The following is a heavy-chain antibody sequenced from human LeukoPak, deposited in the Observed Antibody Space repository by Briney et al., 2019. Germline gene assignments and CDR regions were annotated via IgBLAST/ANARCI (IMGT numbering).Heavy chain of an antibody. V-gene: IGHV3-7*03. CDR1: GFTFSGFW. D-gene: IGHD6-6*01. CDR2: INSDGSEG. Sequence: GGSLRLSCAVSGFTFSGFWMSWSRQAPGTGLEWVASINSDGSEGYYADVVKGRFTISRDNANNSLYLQINSLRAEDTAVYYCARSSYSSSSSVWGQGTMVTVSS. J-gene: IGHJ3*01. CDR3: ARSSYSSSSSV.